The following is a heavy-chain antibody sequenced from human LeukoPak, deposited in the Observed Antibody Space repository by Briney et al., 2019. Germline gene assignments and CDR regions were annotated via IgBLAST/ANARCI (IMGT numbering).Heavy chain of an antibody. V-gene: IGHV4-4*02. J-gene: IGHJ4*02. CDR2: IHRSGST. Sequence: SETLSLTCTVSLDSTTSNFWSWVRQPPGKGLEWIGEIHRSGSTNYNPSLQRRVTISIDRPKNQIALELSSVTAADTAVYYCAREIIGGFNPGAYWGQGTPVTVSS. D-gene: IGHD3-16*02. CDR1: LDSTTSNF. CDR3: AREIIGGFNPGAY.